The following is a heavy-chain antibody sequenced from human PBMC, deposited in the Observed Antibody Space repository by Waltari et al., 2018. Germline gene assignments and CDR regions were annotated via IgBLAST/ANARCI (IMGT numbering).Heavy chain of an antibody. CDR3: ARLENVWGSSPGGMDV. J-gene: IGHJ6*02. CDR2: IYPGDSDT. V-gene: IGHV5-51*03. CDR1: GYSFTSYW. D-gene: IGHD6-6*01. Sequence: EVQLVQSGAEVKKPGESLKISCKGSGYSFTSYWIGWVRQMPGKGLEWMGIIYPGDSDTRYRPSFQGQVTISADKSISTAYLQWSSLKASDTAMYYCARLENVWGSSPGGMDVWGQGTTVTVSS.